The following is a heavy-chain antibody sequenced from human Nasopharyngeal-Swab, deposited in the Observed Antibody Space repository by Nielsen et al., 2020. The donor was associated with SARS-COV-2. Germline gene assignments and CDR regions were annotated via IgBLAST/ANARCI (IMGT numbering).Heavy chain of an antibody. Sequence: VRQMPGKGLEWMGRIDPSDSYTNYSPSFQGHVTISADKSISTAYLQWSSLKAPDTAMYYCARGETGTTISWFDPWGQGTLVTVSS. CDR3: ARGETGTTISWFDP. J-gene: IGHJ5*02. V-gene: IGHV5-10-1*01. CDR2: IDPSDSYT. D-gene: IGHD1-7*01.